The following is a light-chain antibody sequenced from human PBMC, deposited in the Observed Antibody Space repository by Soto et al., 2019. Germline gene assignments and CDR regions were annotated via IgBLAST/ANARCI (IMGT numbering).Light chain of an antibody. CDR2: AAS. V-gene: IGKV1-39*01. CDR3: QQSYSTPIT. CDR1: QSISNH. Sequence: DIPVTPPPTSPSAALQDRVIITFRASQSISNHLNWYQQKPGKAPKLLIFAASSLQSGVPSRFSGSRSGPDFTLTISSLQPEDFATYYCQQSYSTPITFGQGTRLEIK. J-gene: IGKJ5*01.